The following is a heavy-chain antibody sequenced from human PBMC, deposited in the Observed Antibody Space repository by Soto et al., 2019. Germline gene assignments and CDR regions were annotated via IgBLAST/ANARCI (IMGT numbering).Heavy chain of an antibody. CDR2: IYPGDSET. CDR1: GYNFTTFW. CDR3: ARLGFPGAIYFDS. Sequence: PGESLKISCKGSGYNFTTFWIGWARQMPGKGLEWMGIIYPGDSETKYSPDFEGQVTISADRSTNTAYLQWRSLRASDTAMYYCARLGFPGAIYFDSWGLGTLVTSPQ. J-gene: IGHJ4*02. V-gene: IGHV5-51*01.